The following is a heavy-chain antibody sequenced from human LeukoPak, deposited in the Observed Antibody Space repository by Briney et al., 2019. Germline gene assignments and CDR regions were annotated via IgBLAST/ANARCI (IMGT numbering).Heavy chain of an antibody. V-gene: IGHV4-34*01. CDR3: AARRDGYNDAFDI. J-gene: IGHJ3*02. D-gene: IGHD5-24*01. CDR2: INHSGST. Sequence: PSETLSLTCAVYGGSFSGYYWSWIRQPPGKGLEWIEEINHSGSTNYNPSLKSRVTISVDRSKNQFSLKLSSVTAADTAVYYCAARRDGYNDAFDIWGQGTMVTVSS. CDR1: GGSFSGYY.